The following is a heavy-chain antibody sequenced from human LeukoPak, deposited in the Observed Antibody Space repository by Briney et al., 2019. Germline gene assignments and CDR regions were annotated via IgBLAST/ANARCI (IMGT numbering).Heavy chain of an antibody. CDR2: INHSGST. CDR3: ARGWDYYDSSGYYYSNYYYYMDV. CDR1: GGSFSGYY. Sequence: SETLSLTCAVHGGSFSGYYWSWIRQPPGKGLEWIGEINHSGSTNYNPSLKSRVTISVDTSKNQFSLKLSSVTAADTAVYYCARGWDYYDSSGYYYSNYYYYMDVWGKGTTVTVSS. V-gene: IGHV4-34*01. D-gene: IGHD3-22*01. J-gene: IGHJ6*03.